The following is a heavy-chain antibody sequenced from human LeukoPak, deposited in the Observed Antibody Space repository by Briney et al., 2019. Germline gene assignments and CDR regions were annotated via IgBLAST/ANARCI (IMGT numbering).Heavy chain of an antibody. CDR2: ISGTGATT. J-gene: IGHJ3*02. CDR1: GFTFSSYA. Sequence: GGSLRLSCTASGFTFSSYAMSWVRQAPGKGLEWVSAISGTGATTYYADSVKGRFTISRDNSKNTLYLQMNSLRAEDTAEYYCAKRGADSGGNSALVAFDIWGQGTMVTVSS. V-gene: IGHV3-23*01. D-gene: IGHD4-23*01. CDR3: AKRGADSGGNSALVAFDI.